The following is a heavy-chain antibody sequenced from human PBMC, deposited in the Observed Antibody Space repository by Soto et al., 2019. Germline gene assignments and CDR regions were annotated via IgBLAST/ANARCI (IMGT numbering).Heavy chain of an antibody. CDR1: GGSISSSSYY. Sequence: SETLSLTCTVSGGSISSSSYYWGWIRQPPGKGLEWIGSIYYSGSTYYNPSLKSRVTISVDTSKNQFSLKLSSVTAADTAVYYCAGPSSGWSKKYYYYYGMDVWGQGTTVTVSS. D-gene: IGHD6-19*01. CDR2: IYYSGST. CDR3: AGPSSGWSKKYYYYYGMDV. J-gene: IGHJ6*02. V-gene: IGHV4-39*01.